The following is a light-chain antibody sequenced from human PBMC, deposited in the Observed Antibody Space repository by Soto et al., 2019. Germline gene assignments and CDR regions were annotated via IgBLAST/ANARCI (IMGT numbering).Light chain of an antibody. CDR1: SSDVGVYKY. V-gene: IGLV2-11*01. CDR2: DVS. J-gene: IGLJ1*01. Sequence: LTQPRSVSGSPGQSVTISCTGTSSDVGVYKYVSWYQQHPGKAPKVLIYDVSQRPSGVPDRFSGSTSGNTASLTISGLQAEDEADYYCCSYAGSYVFGTGTKVTVL. CDR3: CSYAGSYV.